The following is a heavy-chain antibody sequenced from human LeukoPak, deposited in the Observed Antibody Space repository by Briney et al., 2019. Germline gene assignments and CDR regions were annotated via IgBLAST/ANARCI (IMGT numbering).Heavy chain of an antibody. CDR1: GGSISSGSYY. D-gene: IGHD6-13*01. CDR3: ARDRGGIAN. CDR2: IYTSGST. V-gene: IGHV4-61*02. J-gene: IGHJ4*02. Sequence: SETLSLTCTVSGGSISSGSYYWSWIRQPAGKGLEWIGRIYTSGSTNYNPSLKSRVTISVDTSKNQFSLKLSSVTAADTAVYYCARDRGGIANWGQGTLVTVSS.